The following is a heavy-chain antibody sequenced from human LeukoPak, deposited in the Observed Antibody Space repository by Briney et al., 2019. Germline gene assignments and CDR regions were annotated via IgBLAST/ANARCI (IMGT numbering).Heavy chain of an antibody. D-gene: IGHD1-26*01. CDR1: GFTFSSYG. CDR3: AKDPLGARGATSSYYYGMDV. Sequence: PGGSLRLSCPASGFTFSSYGMHWVRQAPGKGLEWVAVISYDGSNKYYADSVKGRFTISRDNSKNTLYLQMNSLRAEDTAVYYCAKDPLGARGATSSYYYGMDVWGQGTTVTVSS. CDR2: ISYDGSNK. V-gene: IGHV3-30*18. J-gene: IGHJ6*02.